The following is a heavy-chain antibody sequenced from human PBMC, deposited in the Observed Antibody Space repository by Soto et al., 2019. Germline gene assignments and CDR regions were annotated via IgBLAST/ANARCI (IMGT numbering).Heavy chain of an antibody. D-gene: IGHD2-15*01. Sequence: EVQLVESGGGLVQPGGSLRLSCAASGFTFSSYSMNWVRQAPGKGLEWVSYISSSSSTIYYADSVKGRFTISRDNAKNSLYLQMNSLRAEETAVYYCARDVGYCSGGSCYSHYFDYWGQGTLVTVSS. J-gene: IGHJ4*02. V-gene: IGHV3-48*01. CDR1: GFTFSSYS. CDR3: ARDVGYCSGGSCYSHYFDY. CDR2: ISSSSSTI.